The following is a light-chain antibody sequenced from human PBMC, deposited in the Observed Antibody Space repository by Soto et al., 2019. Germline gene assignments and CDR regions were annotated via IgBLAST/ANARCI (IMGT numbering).Light chain of an antibody. J-gene: IGLJ2*01. CDR2: GDS. Sequence: QTVVTQPPSVSGAPGQRVTISCTGSSSNIGAGYNVHWYQQLPGTAPRLLIYGDSDRPSGVPDRFSGSQSGTSASLAITGLQAEDEADYYCQSYDSSLSAVLFGGGTKLTVL. CDR1: SSNIGAGYN. V-gene: IGLV1-40*01. CDR3: QSYDSSLSAVL.